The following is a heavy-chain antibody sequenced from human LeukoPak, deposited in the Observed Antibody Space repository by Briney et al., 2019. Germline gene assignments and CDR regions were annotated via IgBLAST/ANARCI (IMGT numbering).Heavy chain of an antibody. J-gene: IGHJ3*01. D-gene: IGHD3-22*01. CDR3: ASVTYYYDSSGYYSS. V-gene: IGHV4-30-2*01. CDR2: IYHSGST. CDR1: GGSISSGGYS. Sequence: SETLSLTCAVSGGSISSGGYSWSWIRQPPGKGLEWIGYIYHSGSTYYNPSLKSRVTISVDRSKNQFSLKLSSVTAADTAVYYCASVTYYYDSSGYYSSWGQGTMVTVPS.